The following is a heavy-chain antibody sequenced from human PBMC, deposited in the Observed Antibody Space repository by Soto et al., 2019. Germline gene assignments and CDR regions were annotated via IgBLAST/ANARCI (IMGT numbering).Heavy chain of an antibody. CDR1: GYTFTGYG. Sequence: ASVKVSCKTSGYTFTGYGISWVRQAPGQGLEWLGWISGYDGRTNLAQKVQDRVTMTTDTSTSTVYMELRSLRSDDTAVYYCAREGDVPYYYYGMDVWGQGTTVPVSS. CDR3: AREGDVPYYYYGMDV. V-gene: IGHV1-18*01. CDR2: ISGYDGRT. J-gene: IGHJ6*02. D-gene: IGHD2-21*02.